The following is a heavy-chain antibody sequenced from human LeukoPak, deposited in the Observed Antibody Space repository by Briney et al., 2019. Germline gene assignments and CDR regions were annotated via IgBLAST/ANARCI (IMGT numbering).Heavy chain of an antibody. CDR2: ISWNSGSI. CDR3: AKGDGFGELLSYFDY. CDR1: GFTFDDYA. D-gene: IGHD3-10*01. J-gene: IGHJ4*02. Sequence: GGSLRLSCAASGFTFDDYAMHWVRQAPGKGLEWVSGISWNSGSIGYADSVKGRFTISRDNAKNSLYLQMNSLRAEDMALYYCAKGDGFGELLSYFDYWGQGTLVTVSS. V-gene: IGHV3-9*03.